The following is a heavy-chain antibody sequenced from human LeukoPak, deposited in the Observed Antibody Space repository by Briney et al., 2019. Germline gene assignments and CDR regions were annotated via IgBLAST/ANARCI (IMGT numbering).Heavy chain of an antibody. J-gene: IGHJ6*02. CDR3: AREDYYGSGVLLDYGMDV. Sequence: GGSLRLSCAASGFTFSSYWMSWVRQAPGKGLEWVANIKQDGSEKYYVDSVKGRFTISRDNAKNSLYLQMNSLRAEDTAVYYCAREDYYGSGVLLDYGMDVWGQGTTVTVSS. CDR1: GFTFSSYW. CDR2: IKQDGSEK. V-gene: IGHV3-7*01. D-gene: IGHD3-10*01.